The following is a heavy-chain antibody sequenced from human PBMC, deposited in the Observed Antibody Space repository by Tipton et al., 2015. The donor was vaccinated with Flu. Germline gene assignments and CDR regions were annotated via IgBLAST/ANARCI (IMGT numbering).Heavy chain of an antibody. J-gene: IGHJ3*02. D-gene: IGHD2-2*01. V-gene: IGHV3-21*01. CDR1: GFTFSSYS. CDR3: ARLVVPATTAKMGDAFDI. CDR2: ISSSSSYI. Sequence: SLRLSCAASGFTFSSYSMNWVRQAPGKGLEWVSSISSSSSYIYYADSVKGRFTISRDNAKNSLYLQMNSLRAEDTAVYYCARLVVPATTAKMGDAFDIWGQGTMVTVSS.